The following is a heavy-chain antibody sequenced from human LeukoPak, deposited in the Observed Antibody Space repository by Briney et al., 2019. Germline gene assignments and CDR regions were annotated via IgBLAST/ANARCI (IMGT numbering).Heavy chain of an antibody. J-gene: IGHJ4*02. V-gene: IGHV3-23*01. Sequence: GGSLRLSCAASGLTFSVAGLHWVRQAPGKGLEWVSAIIGNGASTYYTDSVKGRLTISRDNSKNTLYLQMNRLRAEDTAIYYCAQSNGSGTTCYPLDNWGQGTLVTVSS. CDR1: GLTFSVAG. CDR2: IIGNGAST. CDR3: AQSNGSGTTCYPLDN. D-gene: IGHD6-19*01.